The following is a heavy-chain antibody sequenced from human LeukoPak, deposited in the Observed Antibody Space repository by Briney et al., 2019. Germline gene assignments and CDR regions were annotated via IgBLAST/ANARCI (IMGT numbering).Heavy chain of an antibody. CDR1: GGTLSSYA. CDR3: ARDYYDSSGYYLDWFDP. V-gene: IGHV1-69*13. CDR2: IIPIFGTA. J-gene: IGHJ5*02. D-gene: IGHD3-22*01. Sequence: SVKVSCKASGGTLSSYAISWVRQAPGQGLEWMGGIIPIFGTANYAQKFQGRVTITADESTSTAYMELSSLRSEDTAMYYCARDYYDSSGYYLDWFDPWGQGTLVTVSS.